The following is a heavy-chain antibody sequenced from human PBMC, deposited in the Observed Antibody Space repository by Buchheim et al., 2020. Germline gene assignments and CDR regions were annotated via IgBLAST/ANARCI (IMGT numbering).Heavy chain of an antibody. CDR2: IYYSGST. J-gene: IGHJ4*02. CDR1: GGYVSSGSYY. Sequence: QVQLQESGPGLVKPSETLSLTCTVSGGYVSSGSYYWSWIRQPPGKGLEWIGYIYYSGSTNYNPSLKSRVTISVDTSKNQFSLKLSSVTAADTAVYYCARGYSSGLDYWGQGTL. V-gene: IGHV4-61*01. CDR3: ARGYSSGLDY. D-gene: IGHD6-19*01.